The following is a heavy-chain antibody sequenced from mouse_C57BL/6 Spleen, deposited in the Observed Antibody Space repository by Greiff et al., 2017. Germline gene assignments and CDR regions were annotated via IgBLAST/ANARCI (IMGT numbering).Heavy chain of an antibody. CDR3: ARAYGSPNWYFDV. Sequence: EVQLQESGGGLVKPGGSLKLSCAASGFTFSDYGMHWVRQAPEKGLEWVAYISSGSSTIYYADTVKGRCTISRDNAKNTLFLQMTSLRSEDTAMYYCARAYGSPNWYFDVWGTGTTVTVSS. V-gene: IGHV5-17*01. D-gene: IGHD1-1*01. J-gene: IGHJ1*03. CDR2: ISSGSSTI. CDR1: GFTFSDYG.